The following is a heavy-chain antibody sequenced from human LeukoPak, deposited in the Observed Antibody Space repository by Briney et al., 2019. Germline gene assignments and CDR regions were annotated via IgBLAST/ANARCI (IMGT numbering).Heavy chain of an antibody. J-gene: IGHJ4*02. V-gene: IGHV3-30*04. Sequence: AGGSLRLSCAASGFTFNSYSIHWVRQAPGKGLEWETVISYDGSYKSYTDSVKGRFTVSRDNSKNTLFLQMNSLRPEDSAMYFCARSLGGYTYDFDYWGQGTLVTVSS. CDR3: ARSLGGYTYDFDY. CDR2: ISYDGSYK. CDR1: GFTFNSYS. D-gene: IGHD5-18*01.